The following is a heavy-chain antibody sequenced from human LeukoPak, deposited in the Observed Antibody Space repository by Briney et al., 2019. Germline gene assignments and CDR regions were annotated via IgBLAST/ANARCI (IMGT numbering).Heavy chain of an antibody. CDR1: GFTVSSTY. D-gene: IGHD3-3*02. V-gene: IGHV3-53*01. J-gene: IGHJ4*02. CDR2: LYSSGIT. Sequence: GGSLRLSCAASGFTVSSTYMSWVRPALGQGREWVSLLYSSGITFYAESVQGRFTISRDNSKNTLYLQMNSLRAEDTAIYYCARDSSSFPNYFDFWGQGTLVTVS. CDR3: ARDSSSFPNYFDF.